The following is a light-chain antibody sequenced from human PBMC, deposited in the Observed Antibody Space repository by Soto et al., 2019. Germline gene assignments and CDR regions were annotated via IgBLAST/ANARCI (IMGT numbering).Light chain of an antibody. V-gene: IGKV3-20*01. CDR2: GSS. CDR3: QQYGSSPPYT. CDR1: QSVSNKY. Sequence: EVVLTQSPGTLSLSPGERATLSCRASQSVSNKYLAWYQQKPGQAPRLLIFGSSDRATGIPDRFSGSGSGTDCTLSISRLEPEEFAVYYCQQYGSSPPYTFGQGTKLEIK. J-gene: IGKJ2*01.